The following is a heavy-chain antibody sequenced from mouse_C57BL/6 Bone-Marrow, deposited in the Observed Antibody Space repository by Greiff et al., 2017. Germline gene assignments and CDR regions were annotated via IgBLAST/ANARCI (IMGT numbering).Heavy chain of an antibody. D-gene: IGHD2-2*01. J-gene: IGHJ1*03. V-gene: IGHV5-6*01. CDR1: GFTFSSYG. Sequence: EVQLVESGGDLVKPGGSLKLSCAASGFTFSSYGMSWVRQTPDKRLEWVATISSGGSYTYYPDSVKGRFTISRDNAKNTLYLQMSSLKSEDTAMYYCAKVDIYYGYDGGRNWYFDVWGTGTTVTVSS. CDR3: AKVDIYYGYDGGRNWYFDV. CDR2: ISSGGSYT.